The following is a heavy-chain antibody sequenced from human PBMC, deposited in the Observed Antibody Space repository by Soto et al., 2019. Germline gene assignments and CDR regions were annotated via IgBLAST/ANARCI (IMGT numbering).Heavy chain of an antibody. CDR3: ARATDDSSTYYLDY. Sequence: QVQLQESGPGLVKPSQTLSLTCTVSGASISGGDYYWTWIRQPPGKGLEWIGSIYYTGNTYSNPSLESRLSLSVDPPNTQSSLTLTSVTAPDTAIYYCARATDDSSTYYLDYWGQGTLVTVSS. CDR2: IYYTGNT. V-gene: IGHV4-30-4*01. CDR1: GASISGGDYY. D-gene: IGHD2-2*01. J-gene: IGHJ4*02.